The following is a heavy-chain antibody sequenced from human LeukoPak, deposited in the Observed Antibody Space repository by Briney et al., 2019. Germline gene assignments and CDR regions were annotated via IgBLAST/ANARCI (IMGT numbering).Heavy chain of an antibody. CDR1: GYTFTSYD. V-gene: IGHV1-8*01. J-gene: IGHJ4*02. Sequence: ASVKVSCKASGYTFTSYDINWVRQATGQGLEWTGWMNPNSGNTGYAQKFQGRVTMTRNTSISTAYMELSSLRSEDTAVYYCARNLLDIADPWESSGYWGQGTLVTVSS. CDR3: ARNLLDIADPWESSGY. D-gene: IGHD5-12*01. CDR2: MNPNSGNT.